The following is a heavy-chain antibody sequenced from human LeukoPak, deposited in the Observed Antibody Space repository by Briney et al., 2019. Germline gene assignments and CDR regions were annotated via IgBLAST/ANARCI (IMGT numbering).Heavy chain of an antibody. J-gene: IGHJ4*02. CDR1: GFTFSSSG. D-gene: IGHD3-16*02. Sequence: GGSLRLSCVASGFTFSSSGMHWVRQAPGRGPEWVAFIQYNETKTYYADSVEGRFTISRDTSKNTLYLQMNSRRADDTAVYYCAKGAFVRLGELSPYWGQGTLVTVSS. CDR3: AKGAFVRLGELSPY. CDR2: IQYNETKT. V-gene: IGHV3-30*02.